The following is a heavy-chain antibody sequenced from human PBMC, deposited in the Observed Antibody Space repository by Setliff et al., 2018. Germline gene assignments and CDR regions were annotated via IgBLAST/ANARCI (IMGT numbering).Heavy chain of an antibody. D-gene: IGHD5-12*01. CDR1: GGSISGYY. V-gene: IGHV4-59*08. CDR3: ARLGGLLVATMPFDY. Sequence: SETLSLTCTVSGGSISGYYWSWIRQPPGKGLEWIGSIYYTGSPSYSPSLRSRGTISVDTSKNKFSLSLSSVTAADTAVYYCARLGGLLVATMPFDYWGQGIPVTVSS. CDR2: IYYTGSP. J-gene: IGHJ4*02.